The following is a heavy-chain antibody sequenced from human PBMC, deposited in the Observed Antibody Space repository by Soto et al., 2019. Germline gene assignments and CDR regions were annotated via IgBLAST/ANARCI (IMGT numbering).Heavy chain of an antibody. Sequence: EVQLVESGGVLVQRGGSLRLSCVASGFTSGDYWMNWVRQAPGKGLEWVAIINKDGSEKFYLDSVKGRFTISRDNAKNSLFLQMNSLRAEDTALYYCARDGHNTNDVDHWGQGTLVTVSS. CDR2: INKDGSEK. V-gene: IGHV3-7*01. D-gene: IGHD1-20*01. CDR3: ARDGHNTNDVDH. CDR1: GFTSGDYW. J-gene: IGHJ5*02.